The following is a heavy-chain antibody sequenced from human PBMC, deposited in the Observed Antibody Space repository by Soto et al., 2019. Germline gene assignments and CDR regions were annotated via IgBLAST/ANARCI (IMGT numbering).Heavy chain of an antibody. CDR3: ARDRGYCSSTSCPGGFDP. CDR2: INSDGSST. V-gene: IGHV3-74*01. CDR1: GFTFSSYW. J-gene: IGHJ5*02. D-gene: IGHD2-2*01. Sequence: LRLSCAASGFTFSSYWMHWVRQAPGKGLVWVSRINSDGSSTSYADSVKGRFTMSRDNAKNTLYLQMNSLRAEDTAVYYCARDRGYCSSTSCPGGFDPWGQGNLVT.